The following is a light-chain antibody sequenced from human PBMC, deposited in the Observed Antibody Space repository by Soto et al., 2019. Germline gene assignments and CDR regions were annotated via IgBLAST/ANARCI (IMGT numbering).Light chain of an antibody. J-gene: IGKJ4*01. CDR3: QPYNNWPLT. CDR2: GAS. Sequence: EIVVTQSPATLSVSPGARVTLSCRASQSVSSNLAWYQQKPGQAPRLLIYGASTRATGIPARFSGSRSGAEFTLTINSLQSEDFAVYYCQPYNNWPLTFGGGTKVDI. CDR1: QSVSSN. V-gene: IGKV3-15*01.